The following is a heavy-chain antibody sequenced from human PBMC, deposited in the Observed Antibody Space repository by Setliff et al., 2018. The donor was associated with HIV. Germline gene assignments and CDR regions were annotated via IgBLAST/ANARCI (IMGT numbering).Heavy chain of an antibody. D-gene: IGHD3-16*01. CDR1: GASMSSYF. J-gene: IGHJ4*02. V-gene: IGHV4-59*08. CDR2: VLSSGSA. CDR3: ARARGSVAYINTFDS. Sequence: PSETLSLTCTVSGASMSSYFWSWVRQTPGKGLEWIGYVLSSGSATYNPSLRSRVAMSVDTSKNQFSLSLASPTAADTAVYYCARARGSVAYINTFDSWGQGTLVTVSS.